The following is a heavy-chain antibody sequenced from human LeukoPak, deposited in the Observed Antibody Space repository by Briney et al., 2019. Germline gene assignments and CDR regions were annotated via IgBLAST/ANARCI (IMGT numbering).Heavy chain of an antibody. CDR3: ASTNRYCSSTSCLTHY. J-gene: IGHJ4*02. CDR1: GYTFTSYG. D-gene: IGHD2-2*01. V-gene: IGHV1-18*01. CDR2: ISAYNGNT. Sequence: GASVQVSCKASGYTFTSYGISWVRQAPGQGLEWMGWISAYNGNTNYAQKLQGRVTMTTDTSTSTAYMELRSLRSDDTAVYYCASTNRYCSSTSCLTHYWGQGTLVTVSS.